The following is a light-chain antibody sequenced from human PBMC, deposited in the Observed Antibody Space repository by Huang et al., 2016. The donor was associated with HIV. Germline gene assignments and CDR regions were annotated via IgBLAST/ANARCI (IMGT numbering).Light chain of an antibody. J-gene: IGKJ4*01. Sequence: IVMTQSPATRSVAPGERVTVSCRANRGVSSNLAWYQQRPGQAPRLLIYGSSTRAPGIPDRFSGSGSGTDFSLTISSLQSEDFALYYCQQYNNWLLSFGGGTRVDI. V-gene: IGKV3-15*01. CDR2: GSS. CDR1: RGVSSN. CDR3: QQYNNWLLS.